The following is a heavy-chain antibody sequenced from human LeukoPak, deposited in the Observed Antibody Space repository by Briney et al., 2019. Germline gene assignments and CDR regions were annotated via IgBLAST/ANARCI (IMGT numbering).Heavy chain of an antibody. D-gene: IGHD5-24*01. Sequence: PGGSLRLSCAASGFTFSSYAMSWVRQAPGKGLEWVANIKQDGSEKYYVDSVKGRFTISRDNAKNSLYLQMNSLRAEDTAVYYCARDSRDGYNYRYWGQGTLVTVSS. J-gene: IGHJ4*02. CDR1: GFTFSSYA. CDR3: ARDSRDGYNYRY. CDR2: IKQDGSEK. V-gene: IGHV3-7*01.